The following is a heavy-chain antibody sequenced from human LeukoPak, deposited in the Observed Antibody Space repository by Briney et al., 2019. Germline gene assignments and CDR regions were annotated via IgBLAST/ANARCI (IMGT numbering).Heavy chain of an antibody. CDR3: ARGSDRYDSSGGGDFDY. D-gene: IGHD3-22*01. CDR2: INPSGGST. J-gene: IGHJ4*02. V-gene: IGHV1-46*01. CDR1: GYTFTGYY. Sequence: GASVKVSCKASGYTFTGYYMHWVRQAPGQGLEWMGIINPSGGSTSYAQKFRGRVTMTRDTSTSTVYMELSSLRSEDTAVYYCARGSDRYDSSGGGDFDYWGQGTLVTVSS.